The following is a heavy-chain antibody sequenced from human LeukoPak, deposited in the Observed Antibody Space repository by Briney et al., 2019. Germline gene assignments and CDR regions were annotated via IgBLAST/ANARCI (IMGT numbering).Heavy chain of an antibody. J-gene: IGHJ4*02. CDR2: ISYDGSNK. D-gene: IGHD2-15*01. V-gene: IGHV3-30-3*01. CDR3: ARAGDCSGGSCYPHY. CDR1: GFTFSSYA. Sequence: PGRSLRLSCAASGFTFSSYAMHWVRQAPGKGLEWVAVISYDGSNKHYADSVKGRFTISRDNSKNTLYLQMNSLRAEDTAVYYCARAGDCSGGSCYPHYWGQGTLVTVSS.